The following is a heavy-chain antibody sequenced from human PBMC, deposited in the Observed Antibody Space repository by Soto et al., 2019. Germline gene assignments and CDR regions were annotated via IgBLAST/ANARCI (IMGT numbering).Heavy chain of an antibody. D-gene: IGHD3-10*01. CDR2: IYYSGST. CDR3: SRREAYGSRSYSRFHP. J-gene: IGHJ5*02. CDR1: GGSISTGGFY. Sequence: QVQLQESGPGVVKPSESLSLTCIVSGGSISTGGFYWSWIRQFPGKGLEWIGLIYYSGSTFYNPSLQRRDLISFDISENQFSLHLSSVTAADTAVYYCSRREAYGSRSYSRFHPWGQGTMVTVSS. V-gene: IGHV4-31*03.